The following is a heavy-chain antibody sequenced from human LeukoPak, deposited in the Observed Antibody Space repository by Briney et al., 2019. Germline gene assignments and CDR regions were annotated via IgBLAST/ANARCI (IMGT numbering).Heavy chain of an antibody. CDR3: ARDRPSVAGTGSDAFDI. Sequence: GGSLRLSCAASGFTFSSYWMHWVRQAPGKGLVWVTRINSDGSSTSYADSVKGRFTISRDNAKNTLYLQMNSLRAEDTAVYYCARDRPSVAGTGSDAFDIWGQGTMVTVSS. V-gene: IGHV3-74*01. J-gene: IGHJ3*02. D-gene: IGHD1-1*01. CDR1: GFTFSSYW. CDR2: INSDGSST.